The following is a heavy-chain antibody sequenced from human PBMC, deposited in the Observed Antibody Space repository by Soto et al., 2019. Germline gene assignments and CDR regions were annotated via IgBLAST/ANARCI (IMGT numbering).Heavy chain of an antibody. CDR2: IIRILGTT. D-gene: IGHD1-7*01. V-gene: IGHV1-69*13. J-gene: IGHJ6*02. CDR3: ATAGPGGRHNSNYVRTGGDYYNYHMDV. CDR1: GGTFSTYG. Sequence: SVKVSCKASGGTFSTYGINWVRQAPGQGLEWMGGIIRILGTTNYAQKFQGRVTITADESTTTAYMELSSLRSEDTAVYYCATAGPGGRHNSNYVRTGGDYYNYHMDVWGQGTTVTVSS.